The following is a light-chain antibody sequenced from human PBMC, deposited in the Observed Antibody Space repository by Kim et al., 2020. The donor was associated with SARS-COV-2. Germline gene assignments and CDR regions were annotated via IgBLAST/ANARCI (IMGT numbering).Light chain of an antibody. Sequence: VLTQSPGTLSLSPGERATLFCRASQSLTSNHLAWYQQKGGQAPRLLFYGASTRATGIPDRFSASGSGTDFTLTINRLEPEDFAVYYCQQYGSSPPITFGQGTKLEI. CDR2: GAS. CDR1: QSLTSNH. V-gene: IGKV3-20*01. CDR3: QQYGSSPPIT. J-gene: IGKJ2*01.